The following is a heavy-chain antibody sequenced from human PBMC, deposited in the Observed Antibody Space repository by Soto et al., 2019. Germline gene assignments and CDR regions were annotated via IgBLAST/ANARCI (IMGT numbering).Heavy chain of an antibody. CDR3: VKERYAQLWLEDYGMDV. J-gene: IGHJ6*02. CDR2: ISYDGTDK. CDR1: GFTFSSYG. Sequence: GGSLRLSCAASGFTFSSYGIHWVRQAPGKGLEWVALISYDGTDKYYADSVKGRFTISRDNSKNTLYLQVSSLGPEDTAVYYCVKERYAQLWLEDYGMDVWGQGTTVTVSS. D-gene: IGHD5-18*01. V-gene: IGHV3-30*18.